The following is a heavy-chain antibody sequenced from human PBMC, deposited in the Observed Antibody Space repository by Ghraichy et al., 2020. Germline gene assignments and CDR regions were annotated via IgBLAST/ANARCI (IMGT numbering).Heavy chain of an antibody. Sequence: GGSLRLSSGEDRFIEHNYEMKSVGQAPYKGLEWISAIYSGGATHYSDSVKGRFTISRDESKNTLYLQMNSLRVDDTAVYYCSGTSCSDYWGQGTLFTVSS. CDR3: SGTSCSDY. D-gene: IGHD3/OR15-3a*01. J-gene: IGHJ4*02. CDR2: IYSGGAT. V-gene: IGHV3-66*02. CDR1: RFIEHNYE.